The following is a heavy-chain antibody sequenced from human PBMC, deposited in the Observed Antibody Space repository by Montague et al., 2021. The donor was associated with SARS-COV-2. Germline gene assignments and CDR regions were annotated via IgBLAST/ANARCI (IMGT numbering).Heavy chain of an antibody. J-gene: IGHJ2*01. V-gene: IGHV4-39*01. D-gene: IGHD7-27*01. CDR3: SRQTNGGSPGYIDL. CDR1: GGSINSNSYY. CDR2: IYYSGTT. Sequence: SETLSLTCTVSGGSINSNSYYWGWIRQPPRKGLEWIGSIYYSGTTDYNPSLKGRVTISVDTSKNQFSLKLTSVTAADTSVFYCSRQTNGGSPGYIDLWGRGTLVTVSS.